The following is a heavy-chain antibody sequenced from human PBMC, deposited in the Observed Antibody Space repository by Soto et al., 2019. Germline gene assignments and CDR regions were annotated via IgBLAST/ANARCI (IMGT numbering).Heavy chain of an antibody. J-gene: IGHJ5*02. Sequence: GGSLRLSCAASGFAFSTYGMHWVRQAPGKGLEWVALIFYDGSNRYYADSVRGRFTISRDDSMNSLYLQMNSLRAEDTAVYYCSRDSGDYLFDLWGQGTLVTVSS. D-gene: IGHD4-17*01. CDR2: IFYDGSNR. CDR3: SRDSGDYLFDL. CDR1: GFAFSTYG. V-gene: IGHV3-33*01.